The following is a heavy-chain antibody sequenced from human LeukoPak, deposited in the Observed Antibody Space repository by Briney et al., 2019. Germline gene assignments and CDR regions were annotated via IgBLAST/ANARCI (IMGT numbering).Heavy chain of an antibody. CDR2: IYTSGST. Sequence: PSETLSLTCTVSGGSISSGSYYWSWIRQPAGKGLEWIGRIYTSGSTNYNPSLKSRVTISVDTSKNQFSLKLSSVTAADTAVYYCAGRGHWGQGTLVTVSS. D-gene: IGHD5-24*01. V-gene: IGHV4-61*02. CDR1: GGSISSGSYY. J-gene: IGHJ4*02. CDR3: AGRGH.